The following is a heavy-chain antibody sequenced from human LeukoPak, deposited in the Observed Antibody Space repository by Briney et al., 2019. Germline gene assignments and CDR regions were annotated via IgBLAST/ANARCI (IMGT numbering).Heavy chain of an antibody. CDR2: IYYSGST. Sequence: SETLSLTCAVDGGSFSGYYWSWIRQPPGKGLERIGNIYYSGSTNYNPSLKSRVTISVDTSKNQFSLKLSSVTAADTAVYYCARVYYSNSYDYWYFDLWGRGTLVTVSS. J-gene: IGHJ2*01. CDR1: GGSFSGYY. CDR3: ARVYYSNSYDYWYFDL. D-gene: IGHD6-13*01. V-gene: IGHV4-59*01.